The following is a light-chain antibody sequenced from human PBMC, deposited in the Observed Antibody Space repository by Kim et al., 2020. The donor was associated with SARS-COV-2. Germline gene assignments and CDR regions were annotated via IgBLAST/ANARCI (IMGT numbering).Light chain of an antibody. Sequence: SSELTQDPAVSVALGQTVRITCQGDSLRSYYATWYQQKPRQAPVLVIYGRNNRPSGIPDRFSGSASGNTASFTISGAQAEDEAEFYCQSRDSGGSVVFGGGTKLTVL. CDR1: SLRSYY. J-gene: IGLJ2*01. CDR3: QSRDSGGSVV. V-gene: IGLV3-19*01. CDR2: GRN.